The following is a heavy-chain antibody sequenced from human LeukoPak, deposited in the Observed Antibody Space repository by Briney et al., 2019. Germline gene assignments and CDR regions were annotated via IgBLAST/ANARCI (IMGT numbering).Heavy chain of an antibody. Sequence: GGSLRLSCAASGFTVSSNYMSWVRQAPGRGLAWVSVIYSGGSTYYADSVKGRFTISRHNSKNTLYLQMNSLRAEDTAVYYCARVSSYYYGMDVWGQGTTVTVSS. CDR1: GFTVSSNY. V-gene: IGHV3-53*04. CDR3: ARVSSYYYGMDV. J-gene: IGHJ6*02. CDR2: IYSGGST.